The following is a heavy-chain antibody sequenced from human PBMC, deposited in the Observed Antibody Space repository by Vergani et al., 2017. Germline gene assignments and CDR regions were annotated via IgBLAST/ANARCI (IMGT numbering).Heavy chain of an antibody. V-gene: IGHV5-51*01. D-gene: IGHD2-15*01. CDR1: GYSFTRYW. CDR2: IYPGDSDT. J-gene: IGHJ4*02. Sequence: EVQLVQSGAEVKKPGESLTISCKGSGYSFTRYWIGWVRQMPGKGLEWMGSIYPGDSDTRYSPSFQGQVTISADKSISTAYLQWSSLKSSDTAMYYCAXQVVVAATSPGFDYWGQGTLVTVSS. CDR3: AXQVVVAATSPGFDY.